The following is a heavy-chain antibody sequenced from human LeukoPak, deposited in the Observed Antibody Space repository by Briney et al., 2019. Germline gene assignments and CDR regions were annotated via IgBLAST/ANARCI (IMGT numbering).Heavy chain of an antibody. CDR3: ARGILWFGELPVPTYYFDY. J-gene: IGHJ4*02. V-gene: IGHV1-3*03. Sequence: GASVKVSCKASGYTFTSYAMHWVRQAPGQRLEWMGWINAGNGNTKYSQEFQGRVTITRDTSASTAYMELSSLRSEDMAVYYCARGILWFGELPVPTYYFDYWGQGTLVTVSS. CDR2: INAGNGNT. D-gene: IGHD3-10*01. CDR1: GYTFTSYA.